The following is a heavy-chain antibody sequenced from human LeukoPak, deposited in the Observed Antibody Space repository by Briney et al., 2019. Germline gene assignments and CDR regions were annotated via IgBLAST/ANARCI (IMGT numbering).Heavy chain of an antibody. CDR2: ISGNGGST. Sequence: GGSLRLSCAASGFTFDDYGMSWVRQAPGKGLEWVSAISGNGGSTYYADSVKGRFTISRDNSKNTLYLRMNSLRAEDTAVYYCAKGIHSSGSLHFDYWGQGTLVTVSS. J-gene: IGHJ4*02. CDR1: GFTFDDYG. V-gene: IGHV3-23*01. CDR3: AKGIHSSGSLHFDY. D-gene: IGHD3-10*01.